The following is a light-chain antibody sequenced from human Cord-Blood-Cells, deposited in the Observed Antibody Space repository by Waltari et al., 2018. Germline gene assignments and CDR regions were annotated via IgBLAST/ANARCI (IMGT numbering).Light chain of an antibody. CDR2: DAS. Sequence: DIQMTQSPSSLSASVGERVTITCQASQDSSNYLNWYQQKPGKAPKLLIYDASNLETGVPSRFSGSGSGTDFTFTISSLQPEDIATYYCQQYDNLPFTFGPGTKVDIK. J-gene: IGKJ3*01. CDR3: QQYDNLPFT. CDR1: QDSSNY. V-gene: IGKV1-33*01.